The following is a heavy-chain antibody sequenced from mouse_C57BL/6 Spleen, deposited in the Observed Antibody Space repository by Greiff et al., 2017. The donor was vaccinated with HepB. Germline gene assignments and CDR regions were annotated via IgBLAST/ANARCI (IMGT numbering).Heavy chain of an antibody. V-gene: IGHV1-26*01. J-gene: IGHJ4*01. CDR1: GYTFTDYY. Sequence: EVQPQQSGPELVKPGTSVKISCKASGYTFTDYYMNWVKQSHGKSLEWIGDINPNNGGTSYNQKFKGKATLTVDKSSSTAYMELRSLTSEDSAVYYCARCLIYYGNYGYAMDYWGQGTSVTVSS. CDR2: INPNNGGT. D-gene: IGHD2-1*01. CDR3: ARCLIYYGNYGYAMDY.